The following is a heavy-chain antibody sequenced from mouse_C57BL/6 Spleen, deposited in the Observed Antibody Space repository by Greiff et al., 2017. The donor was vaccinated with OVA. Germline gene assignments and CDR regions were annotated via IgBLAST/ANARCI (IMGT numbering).Heavy chain of an antibody. D-gene: IGHD2-10*01. CDR1: GYTFTDYY. V-gene: IGHV1-26*01. J-gene: IGHJ2*01. CDR3: ARSSYYGIPYYFDY. Sequence: VQLQQSGPELVKPGASVKISCKASGYTFTDYYMNWVKQSHGKSLEWIGDINPNNGGTSYNQKFKGKATLTVDKSSSTAYMELRSLTSEDSAVYYCARSSYYGIPYYFDYWGQGTTLTVSS. CDR2: INPNNGGT.